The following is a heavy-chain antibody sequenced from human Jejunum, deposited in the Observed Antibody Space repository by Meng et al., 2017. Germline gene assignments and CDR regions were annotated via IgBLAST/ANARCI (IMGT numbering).Heavy chain of an antibody. CDR1: GASISSGYW. D-gene: IGHD2-15*01. V-gene: IGHV4-4*02. Sequence: QGQLRGSCPGLGEPSGSLSLTCAVSGASISSGYWWSWVRQPPGKGLEWIGEIHHGGDTNYNPSLKSRVTISVDKSNNQYSLRLTSVTAADTAMYYCARNGAYSADHWGQGTPVTVSS. CDR2: IHHGGDT. CDR3: ARNGAYSADH. J-gene: IGHJ4*02.